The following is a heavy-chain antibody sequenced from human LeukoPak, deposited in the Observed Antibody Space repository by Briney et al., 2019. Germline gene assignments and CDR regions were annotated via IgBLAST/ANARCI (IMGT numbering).Heavy chain of an antibody. CDR1: GFSFSNYW. V-gene: IGHV3-74*03. J-gene: IGHJ4*02. D-gene: IGHD6-13*01. CDR3: TRDVSQSSSWYGEFDY. CDR2: INSDGSST. Sequence: PGGSLRLSCAASGFSFSNYWMHWVRQVPGKGLVWASRINSDGSSTTYADSVKGRFTTSRDNAKNTLYLQMNSLRDEDTAVYYCTRDVSQSSSWYGEFDYWGQGTQVTVSS.